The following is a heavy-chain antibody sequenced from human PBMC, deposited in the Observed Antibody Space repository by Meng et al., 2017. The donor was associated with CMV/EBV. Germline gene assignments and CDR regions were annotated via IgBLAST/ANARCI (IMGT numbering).Heavy chain of an antibody. CDR3: AINDYSNYYYYYGMDV. CDR2: INPNSGGT. CDR1: GYTFTGYY. V-gene: IGHV1-2*02. J-gene: IGHJ6*02. D-gene: IGHD4-11*01. Sequence: ASVKVSCKASGYTFTGYYMHWVRQAPGQGLEWMGWINPNSGGTNYAQKFQGRVTMTRDTSISTAYMELSRLRSDDTAVYYCAINDYSNYYYYYGMDVWGQGTTVTVSS.